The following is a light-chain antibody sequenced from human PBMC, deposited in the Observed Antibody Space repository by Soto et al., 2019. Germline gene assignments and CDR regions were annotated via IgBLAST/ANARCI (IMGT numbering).Light chain of an antibody. V-gene: IGKV1-5*01. Sequence: DIQMTQSPSTLASSGGDSVPITXRASQNIRRWWSWYPQRAGKATNXXIYXASILKSGVPAIFSGSGYGTEFTITISRLQPDDVATYCCQQYNTYSTFGQGTRLEIK. CDR3: QQYNTYST. J-gene: IGKJ5*01. CDR1: QNIRRW. CDR2: XAS.